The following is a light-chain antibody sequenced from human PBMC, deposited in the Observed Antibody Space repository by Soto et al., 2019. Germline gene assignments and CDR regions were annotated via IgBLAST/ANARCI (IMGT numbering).Light chain of an antibody. CDR2: GAS. V-gene: IGKV3-15*01. J-gene: IGKJ1*01. CDR1: QSVSSN. Sequence: EILITQSPATLSVSPGERATLAWRASQSVSSNLAWYQQKPGQSTRLIIYGASTRANGIPARFSGSGSGTEFTLTLRSLQSEDFAVYYCQQYNNWHPWTFGQGTKVDIK. CDR3: QQYNNWHPWT.